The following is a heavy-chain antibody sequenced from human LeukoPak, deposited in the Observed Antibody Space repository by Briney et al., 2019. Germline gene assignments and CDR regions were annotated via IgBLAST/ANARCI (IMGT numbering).Heavy chain of an antibody. CDR3: ARAPEWLIFDY. D-gene: IGHD6-19*01. J-gene: IGHJ4*02. CDR2: IYSGGST. CDR1: GFTVSSNY. Sequence: GGSLRLSCAASGFTVSSNYMSWVRQAPGKGLEWVSIIYSGGSTYYADSVKGRFTISRHNSKNTLYLQMNSLRAEDTAVYYCARAPEWLIFDYWGQGTLVTVSS. V-gene: IGHV3-53*04.